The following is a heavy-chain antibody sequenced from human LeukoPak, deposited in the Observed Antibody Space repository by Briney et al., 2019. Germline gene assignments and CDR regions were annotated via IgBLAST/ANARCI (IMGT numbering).Heavy chain of an antibody. D-gene: IGHD5-18*01. Sequence: GGSLRLSCAASGFTFSSYEMNWVRQAPGKGLEWVSYISSSGSTIYYADSVKGRFTISRDNAKNSLYLQMNSLRAEDTAVYYCARVGYSYGFGYFDYWGQGTLVTVSS. J-gene: IGHJ4*02. CDR2: ISSSGSTI. V-gene: IGHV3-48*03. CDR1: GFTFSSYE. CDR3: ARVGYSYGFGYFDY.